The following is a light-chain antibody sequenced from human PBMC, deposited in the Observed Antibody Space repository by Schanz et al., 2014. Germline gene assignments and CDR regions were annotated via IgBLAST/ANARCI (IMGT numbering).Light chain of an antibody. CDR1: QSVSSSY. J-gene: IGKJ3*01. CDR3: HQYGISPFT. Sequence: EIVLTQSPGTLSLSPGERATLSCRASQSVSSSYLAWYQQKPGQAPRLLIYGTSIRATGIPDRFSGSGSGTDFTLTISRLEPEDFAVYYCHQYGISPFTFGPGTKVDIK. CDR2: GTS. V-gene: IGKV3-20*01.